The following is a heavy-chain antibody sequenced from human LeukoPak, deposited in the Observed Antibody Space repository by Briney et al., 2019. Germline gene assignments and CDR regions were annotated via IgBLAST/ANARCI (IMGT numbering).Heavy chain of an antibody. CDR1: GYTFTSYY. Sequence: ASVKVSCKASGYTFTSYYMHWVRQAPGQGLEWMGIINPSGGSTIYAQKFQGRVTITADESTSTAYMELSSLRSEDTAVYYCARLTPRGGSYQGGFDYWGQGTLVTVSS. CDR3: ARLTPRGGSYQGGFDY. D-gene: IGHD1-26*01. CDR2: INPSGGST. J-gene: IGHJ4*02. V-gene: IGHV1-46*01.